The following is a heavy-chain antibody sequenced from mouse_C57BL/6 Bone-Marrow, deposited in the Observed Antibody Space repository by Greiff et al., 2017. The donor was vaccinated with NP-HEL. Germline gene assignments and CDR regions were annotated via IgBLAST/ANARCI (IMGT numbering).Heavy chain of an antibody. Sequence: EVQLQESGGDLVKPGGSLKLSCAASGFTFSSYGMSWVRQTPDKRLEWVATISSGGSYTYYPDSVKGRFTISRDNAKNTLYLQMSSLKSEDTAMYYCARIYHFDYWGQGTTLTVSS. CDR2: ISSGGSYT. CDR3: ARIYHFDY. D-gene: IGHD2-3*01. CDR1: GFTFSSYG. J-gene: IGHJ2*01. V-gene: IGHV5-6*01.